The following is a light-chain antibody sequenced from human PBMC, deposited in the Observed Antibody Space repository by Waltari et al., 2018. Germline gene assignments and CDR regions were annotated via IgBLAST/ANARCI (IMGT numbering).Light chain of an antibody. J-gene: IGLJ1*01. CDR3: SAYTATDTYV. CDR2: DVN. V-gene: IGLV2-14*03. Sequence: ALTQPASISAYPGKSITISCTGTRSDTGLYDYVAVYQQHPGKAPKLIISDVNQRPSGVTARFSGSKSGYTASLTIAGLQTEDEAYYYCSAYTATDTYVFGSGTTVTVL. CDR1: RSDTGLYDY.